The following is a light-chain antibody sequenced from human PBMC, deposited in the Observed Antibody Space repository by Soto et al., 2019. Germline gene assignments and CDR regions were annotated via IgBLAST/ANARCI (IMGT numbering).Light chain of an antibody. J-gene: IGKJ1*01. CDR1: QTISSW. V-gene: IGKV1-5*03. CDR2: KAS. Sequence: DIHITQSHSTLSGSVGDRVTITCRASQTISSWLAWYQQKPGKAPKLLIYKASTLKSGVPSRFSGSGSGTEFTLTISSLQPDDFATYYCQQSYSSPPTFGQGTKVDIK. CDR3: QQSYSSPPT.